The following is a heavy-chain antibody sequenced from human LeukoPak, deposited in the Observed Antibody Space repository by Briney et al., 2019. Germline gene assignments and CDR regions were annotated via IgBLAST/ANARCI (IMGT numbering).Heavy chain of an antibody. Sequence: PSETLSLTCTVSGGSISSSSYYCAWIRQPPGKGLEWIGTFYYSGDTYYNPSLKSRVTISIDTSKNRFSLRLTSVTAADTAVYYCARVRFYDTTGYSTSYYLDYWGQGALVTVSS. J-gene: IGHJ4*02. D-gene: IGHD3-22*01. CDR2: FYYSGDT. CDR1: GGSISSSSYY. CDR3: ARVRFYDTTGYSTSYYLDY. V-gene: IGHV4-39*07.